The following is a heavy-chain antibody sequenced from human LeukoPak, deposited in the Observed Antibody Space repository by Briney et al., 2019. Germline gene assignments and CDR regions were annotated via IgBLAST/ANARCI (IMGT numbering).Heavy chain of an antibody. CDR1: GFAFSSYS. CDR3: ARDVVAAAGILDY. V-gene: IGHV3-21*01. J-gene: IGHJ4*02. Sequence: GGSLRLSCAASGFAFSSYSMNWVRQAPGKGLEWVSSISSSSSYIYYADSVKGRFTISRDNAKSSLYLQMNSLRAEDTAVYYCARDVVAAAGILDYWGQGTLVTVSS. CDR2: ISSSSSYI. D-gene: IGHD6-13*01.